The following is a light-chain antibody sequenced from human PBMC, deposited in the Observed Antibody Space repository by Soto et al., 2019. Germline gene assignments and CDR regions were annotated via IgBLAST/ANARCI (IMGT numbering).Light chain of an antibody. Sequence: QSVLTQPAPVSGSPGQSITISCTGTSSDVGTYNYVSWYQQHPAKAPKLMIFEVSNRPSGVSNRFSGSKSGNTASLTISGLQAEDEADYYCSSYTSINTLVFGGGTKVTVL. CDR2: EVS. V-gene: IGLV2-14*01. CDR1: SSDVGTYNY. J-gene: IGLJ3*02. CDR3: SSYTSINTLV.